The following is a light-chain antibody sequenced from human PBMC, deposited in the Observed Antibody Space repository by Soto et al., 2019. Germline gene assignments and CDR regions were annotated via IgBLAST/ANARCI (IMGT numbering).Light chain of an antibody. J-gene: IGKJ1*01. CDR3: QQVDSYPRT. V-gene: IGKV1-9*01. CDR2: ASS. Sequence: DIQMTQSPSALSASEGDRVTVTCRASQGIGTYLVWYQQKSGKAPTVLIYASSTLQTGVPSRFSGSGSGTDFSLTISSLHPEDVATYYCQQVDSYPRTFGQGSNADI. CDR1: QGIGTY.